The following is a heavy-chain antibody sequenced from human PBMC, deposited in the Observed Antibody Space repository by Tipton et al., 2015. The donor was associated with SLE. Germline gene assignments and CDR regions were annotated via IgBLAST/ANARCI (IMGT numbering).Heavy chain of an antibody. V-gene: IGHV4-31*03. CDR1: GGAISSGGYH. J-gene: IGHJ1*01. Sequence: GLVKPSETLSLTCTVSGGAISSGGYHWSWIRQHPGKGLEWIGYISHSGSIYYNPSLKSRVTMSVDTSNNQFSLKLSSVTAADTAVYFCARDRLKDQLVQDWGQGTLVTVSS. CDR3: ARDRLKDQLVQD. D-gene: IGHD2-2*01. CDR2: ISHSGSI.